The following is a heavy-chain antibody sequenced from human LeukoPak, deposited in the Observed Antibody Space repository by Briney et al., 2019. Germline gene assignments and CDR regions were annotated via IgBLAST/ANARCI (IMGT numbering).Heavy chain of an antibody. Sequence: TSETLSLTCTVSGGSISTSNYYWGWIRQPPGKGLEWIGSIYYSGSTYYNPSLKSRVTISVDTSKNQFSLKLSSVTAADTAVYYCARGTVVTPFDYWGQGTLVTVSS. CDR3: ARGTVVTPFDY. CDR1: GGSISTSNYY. J-gene: IGHJ4*02. V-gene: IGHV4-39*07. D-gene: IGHD4-23*01. CDR2: IYYSGST.